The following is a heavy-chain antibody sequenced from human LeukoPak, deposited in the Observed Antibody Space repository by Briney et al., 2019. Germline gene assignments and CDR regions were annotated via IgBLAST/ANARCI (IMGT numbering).Heavy chain of an antibody. J-gene: IGHJ4*02. Sequence: SETLSLTCAVYGGSFSGYYWSWIRQPPGKGLEWIGEINHSGSTNYNPSLKSRVTISVDKSKNQLSQRLTSVTAADTAVYYCARQTGSGLFILPGGQGTLVTVSS. CDR3: ARQTGSGLFILP. D-gene: IGHD3/OR15-3a*01. CDR1: GGSFSGYY. CDR2: INHSGST. V-gene: IGHV4-34*01.